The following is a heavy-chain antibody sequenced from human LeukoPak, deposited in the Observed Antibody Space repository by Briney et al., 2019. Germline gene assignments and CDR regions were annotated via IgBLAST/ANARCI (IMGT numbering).Heavy chain of an antibody. CDR3: ARDQYSSSWSRHLRLDP. Sequence: SVKVSCKASGGTFSSYAISWVRQAPGQGLEWMGRIIPILGIANYAQKFQGRVTITADKSTSTAYMELSSLRSEDTAVYYCARDQYSSSWSRHLRLDPWGQGTLVTVSS. V-gene: IGHV1-69*04. D-gene: IGHD6-13*01. CDR2: IIPILGIA. J-gene: IGHJ5*02. CDR1: GGTFSSYA.